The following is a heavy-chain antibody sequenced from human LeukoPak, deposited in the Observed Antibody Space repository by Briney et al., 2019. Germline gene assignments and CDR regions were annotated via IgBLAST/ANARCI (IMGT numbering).Heavy chain of an antibody. CDR1: GYTLTELS. CDR3: ARAGGDYDY. D-gene: IGHD4-17*01. V-gene: IGHV3-30-3*01. J-gene: IGHJ4*02. Sequence: SCKVSGYTLTELSMHWVRQAPGKGLEWVAVISYDGSNKYYADSVKGRFTISRDNSKNTLYLQMNSLRAEDTAVYYCARAGGDYDYWGQGTLVTVSS. CDR2: ISYDGSNK.